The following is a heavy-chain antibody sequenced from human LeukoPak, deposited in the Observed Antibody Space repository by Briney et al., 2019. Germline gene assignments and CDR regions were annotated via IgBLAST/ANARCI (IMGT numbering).Heavy chain of an antibody. J-gene: IGHJ4*02. CDR1: GYTFTSYA. CDR2: INTNTGNP. CDR3: ARHYSGSGSFYKPDY. V-gene: IGHV7-4-1*02. D-gene: IGHD3-10*01. Sequence: ASVKVSCKASGYTFTSYAMNWVRQAPGQGLEWMGWINTNTGNPTYAQGFTGRFVFSLDTSVGTAYLQISSLKAEDTAVYYCARHYSGSGSFYKPDYWGQGTLVTVSS.